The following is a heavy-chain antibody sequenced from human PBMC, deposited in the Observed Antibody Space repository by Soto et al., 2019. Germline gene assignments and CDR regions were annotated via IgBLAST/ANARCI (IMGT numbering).Heavy chain of an antibody. CDR2: ISQSGNT. J-gene: IGHJ4*02. D-gene: IGHD6-6*01. CDR3: ARAPKVSGSSQTRPDF. CDR1: IGSFSGYY. V-gene: IGHV4-34*01. Sequence: SESLSLTCSIYIGSFSGYYWSWIRQPPGKGLEWIGEISQSGNTNYSPSLKSRVSISIDTSKKQFSLNLASVSAADTAVYYCARAPKVSGSSQTRPDFWGQGTLVTVSS.